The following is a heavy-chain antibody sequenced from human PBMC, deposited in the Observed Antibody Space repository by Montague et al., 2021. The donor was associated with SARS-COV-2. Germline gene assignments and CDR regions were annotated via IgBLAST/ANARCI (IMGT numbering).Heavy chain of an antibody. J-gene: IGHJ4*02. Sequence: SETLSLTCTVSGGPISSYYWSWMRRPAGKGLEWIGRIYSSATEIINSSPFLRSRVSMSISTSKKQFSLHLTSVTAADTAVYYCAREVVTFDSWSNSFRADYFDRWGQGTLVTVSS. CDR2: IYSSATEII. D-gene: IGHD3-3*01. CDR1: GGPISSYY. V-gene: IGHV4-4*07. CDR3: AREVVTFDSWSNSFRADYFDR.